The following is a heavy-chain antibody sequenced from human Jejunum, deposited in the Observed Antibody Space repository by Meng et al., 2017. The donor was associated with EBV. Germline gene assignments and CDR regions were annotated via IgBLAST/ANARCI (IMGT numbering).Heavy chain of an antibody. V-gene: IGHV3-30-3*01. CDR3: TREWGADY. Sequence: QGKVLASGGAMVQPGKSRRPSSAASGFPLSGHAMQWVRQAPGKGLKWVALISNDGNNKYYADSVKGRFTISRDNSKNTLYLQMNSLRVDDTALYYCTREWGADYWGQGTLVTVSS. J-gene: IGHJ4*02. CDR2: ISNDGNNK. CDR1: GFPLSGHA. D-gene: IGHD3-16*01.